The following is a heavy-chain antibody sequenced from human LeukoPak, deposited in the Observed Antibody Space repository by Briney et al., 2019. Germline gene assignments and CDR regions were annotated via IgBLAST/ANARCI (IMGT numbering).Heavy chain of an antibody. J-gene: IGHJ6*02. CDR3: ARRRIAAAVDYYYYGMDV. CDR1: GYSFTSYW. CDR2: IDPSDSYT. Sequence: GESLKISCKGSGYSFTSYWISWVRQMPGKGLEWMGRIDPSDSYTNYSPSFQGHVTISADKSISTASLQWSSLKASDTAMYYCARRRIAAAVDYYYYGMDVWGQGTTVTVSS. V-gene: IGHV5-10-1*01. D-gene: IGHD6-13*01.